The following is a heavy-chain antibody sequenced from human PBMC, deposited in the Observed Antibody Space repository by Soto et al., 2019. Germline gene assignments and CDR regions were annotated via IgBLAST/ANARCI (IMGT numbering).Heavy chain of an antibody. J-gene: IGHJ4*02. Sequence: QVQLQESGPGLVKPSQTLSLTCTVSGGSITSSGYYWSWIRQHPGEGLEWIGFTSNSGSTSYNPSLKSRVTISVDTSSNQFSLHLKSVTAADTAVYYFAKGGFSTKVDYWGQGTLVTVSP. CDR1: GGSITSSGYY. D-gene: IGHD2-2*01. CDR2: TSNSGST. V-gene: IGHV4-31*03. CDR3: AKGGFSTKVDY.